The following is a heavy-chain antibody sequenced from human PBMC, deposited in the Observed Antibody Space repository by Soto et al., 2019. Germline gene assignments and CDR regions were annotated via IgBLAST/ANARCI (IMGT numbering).Heavy chain of an antibody. CDR3: ARVTSMVRGVIDNWFDP. J-gene: IGHJ5*02. CDR1: GGTFSSYA. Sequence: QVPLVQSGAEVKKPGSSVTVSCKASGGTFSSYAIHWVRQAPGQGLEWMGGIIPIYGPAKYAQRVQGRVTITADESTTTVYMELTSLTSQDTAVYYCARVTSMVRGVIDNWFDPWGHGTLVTVSS. CDR2: IIPIYGPA. V-gene: IGHV1-69*01. D-gene: IGHD3-10*01.